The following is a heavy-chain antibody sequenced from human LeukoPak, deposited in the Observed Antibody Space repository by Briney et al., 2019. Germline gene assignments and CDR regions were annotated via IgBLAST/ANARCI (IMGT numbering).Heavy chain of an antibody. CDR3: ARDRVDYYDSSGYYYVGAFDI. CDR2: ISSSSSSI. D-gene: IGHD3-22*01. V-gene: IGHV3-48*04. Sequence: GGSLRLSCAASRFPFSSYSLNWVRQAPGKGLEWVSYISSSSSSIYYADSVKGRFTISRDNAKNSLYLQMNSLRAEDTAVYYCARDRVDYYDSSGYYYVGAFDIWGQGTMVTVSS. J-gene: IGHJ3*02. CDR1: RFPFSSYS.